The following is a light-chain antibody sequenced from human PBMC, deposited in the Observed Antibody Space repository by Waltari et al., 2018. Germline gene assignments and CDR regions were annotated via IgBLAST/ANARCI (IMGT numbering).Light chain of an antibody. CDR3: QQYYTTPCT. J-gene: IGKJ2*02. Sequence: DIVLTQSPDSLALSLGETATISCRSSQSVLASTNSNNSLAWYQQRPGKPPKLLFYWSSTRVSGVPDRFDGSGSGTDFTLTISSLQAEDLAVYYCQQYYTTPCTFGQGTRLEIK. V-gene: IGKV4-1*01. CDR1: QSVLASTNSNNS. CDR2: WSS.